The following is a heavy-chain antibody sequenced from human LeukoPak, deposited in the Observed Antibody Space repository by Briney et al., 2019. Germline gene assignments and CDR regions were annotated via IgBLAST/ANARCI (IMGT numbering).Heavy chain of an antibody. CDR2: IRYDGSNK. J-gene: IGHJ3*01. Sequence: GGCLRLSCAASGFTFSTYGMHWVRQAPGKGLEWVSFIRYDGSNKYYADSVKGRFTISRDNSRNTLYLQMNSLRAEDTAVYYCAKGPNYDILTGWRKTHNAFDFWGQGTMVTVSS. CDR3: AKGPNYDILTGWRKTHNAFDF. CDR1: GFTFSTYG. V-gene: IGHV3-30*02. D-gene: IGHD3-9*01.